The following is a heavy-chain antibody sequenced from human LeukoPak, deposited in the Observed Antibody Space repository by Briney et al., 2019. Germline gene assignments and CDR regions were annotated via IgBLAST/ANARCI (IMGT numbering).Heavy chain of an antibody. V-gene: IGHV3-23*01. Sequence: GRSLRLSCAASGFTFSSYAMSWARQAPGKGLEWVSAISGSGGSTYYADSVKGRFTISRDNSKNTLYLQMNSLRAEDTAVYYCAKGYSYGYSDYWGQGTLVTVSS. CDR1: GFTFSSYA. CDR3: AKGYSYGYSDY. D-gene: IGHD5-18*01. J-gene: IGHJ4*02. CDR2: ISGSGGST.